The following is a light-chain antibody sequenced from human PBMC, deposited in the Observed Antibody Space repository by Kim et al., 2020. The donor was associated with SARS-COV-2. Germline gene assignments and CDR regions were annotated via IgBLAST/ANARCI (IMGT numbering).Light chain of an antibody. CDR1: QSLLYSSNNKNY. J-gene: IGKJ1*01. CDR2: WAS. V-gene: IGKV4-1*01. CDR3: QQYYSSPPT. Sequence: DIVMIQSPDSLAVSLGERATINYKSSQSLLYSSNNKNYLAWYQQKPGQPPKLLIYWASTRESGVPDRFSGSGSGTDFTLTISRLQAEDVAVYHCQQYYSSPPTFGQGTKVDIK.